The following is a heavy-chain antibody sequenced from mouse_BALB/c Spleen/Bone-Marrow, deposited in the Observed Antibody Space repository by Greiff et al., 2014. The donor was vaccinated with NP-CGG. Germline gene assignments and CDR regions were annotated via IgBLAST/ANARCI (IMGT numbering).Heavy chain of an antibody. D-gene: IGHD2-10*02. J-gene: IGHJ3*01. Sequence: VQLKQSGPELVKPGASVKVSCKASGYAFTSYNMYWVKQSHGKSLEWIGHIDPYNGGTSCNQKFKGKATLTVDKSSRTAYMHLNNLTSEDSADYYCAREEYGNGFAYWGQGTLVTVSA. CDR1: GYAFTSYN. V-gene: IGHV1S135*01. CDR3: AREEYGNGFAY. CDR2: IDPYNGGT.